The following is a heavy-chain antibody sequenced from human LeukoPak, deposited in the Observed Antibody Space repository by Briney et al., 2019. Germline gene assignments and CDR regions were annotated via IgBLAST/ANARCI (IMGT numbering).Heavy chain of an antibody. CDR3: ARVPSPMVQGAYWGYMDV. V-gene: IGHV4-34*01. CDR1: GGSFSGYY. J-gene: IGHJ6*03. Sequence: SETLSLTCAVYGGSFSGYYWSWIRQPPGKGLEWIGEINHSGSTNYNPSLKSRVTISVDTSKNQFSLKLSSVTAADTALYYCARVPSPMVQGAYWGYMDVWGKGTTVIVSS. CDR2: INHSGST. D-gene: IGHD3-10*01.